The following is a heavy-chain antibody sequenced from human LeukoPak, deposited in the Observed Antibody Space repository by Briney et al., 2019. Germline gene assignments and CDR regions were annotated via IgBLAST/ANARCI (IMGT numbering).Heavy chain of an antibody. CDR3: ARRNSGSYTRLSSYYYYYMDV. Sequence: ASVKVSCKASGYTFTSYGISWVRQAPGQGLEWMGWISAYNGNTNYAQKLQGRVTMTTDTSTSTAYMELRSLRSDDTAVYYCARRNSGSYTRLSSYYYYYMDVWGKGTTVTVSS. CDR1: GYTFTSYG. V-gene: IGHV1-18*01. J-gene: IGHJ6*03. CDR2: ISAYNGNT. D-gene: IGHD1-26*01.